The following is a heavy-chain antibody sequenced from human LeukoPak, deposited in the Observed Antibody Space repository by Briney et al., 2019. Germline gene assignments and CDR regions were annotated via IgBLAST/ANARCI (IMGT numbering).Heavy chain of an antibody. CDR3: AKSGGLAAAGLGY. Sequence: GGSLRLSCAASGFTFSSYWMSWVRQAPGKGLEWVANIKQDGSEKYYVDSVKGRFTISRDNAKNSLYLQMNSLRAEDTAVYYCAKSGGLAAAGLGYWGQGTLVTVSS. CDR2: IKQDGSEK. D-gene: IGHD6-13*01. V-gene: IGHV3-7*01. CDR1: GFTFSSYW. J-gene: IGHJ4*02.